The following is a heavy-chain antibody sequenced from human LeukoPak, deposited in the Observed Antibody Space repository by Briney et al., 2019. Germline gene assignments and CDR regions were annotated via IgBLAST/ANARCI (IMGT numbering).Heavy chain of an antibody. Sequence: GASVTVSCTASGYTFTSYDINWVRQAPGQGLEWMGWMNPNSGNTGYAQKFQGRVTMTRNTSISTAYMELSSLRSEDTAVYYCARSYSSGWYDYYYYYMDVWGKGTTVTVSS. CDR3: ARSYSSGWYDYYYYYMDV. CDR1: GYTFTSYD. V-gene: IGHV1-8*01. CDR2: MNPNSGNT. D-gene: IGHD6-19*01. J-gene: IGHJ6*03.